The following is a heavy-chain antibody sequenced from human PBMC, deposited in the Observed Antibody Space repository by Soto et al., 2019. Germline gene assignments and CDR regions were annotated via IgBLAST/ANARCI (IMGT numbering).Heavy chain of an antibody. Sequence: EVQLVESGGGLVQPGGSLRLSCAASGFSFSTYEMNWVRQAPGKGLEWVSYISKNGIDIYYADSVKGRFTISRDNATNSLFLQMDSLRPEDTAVYYCAPRKYGSFNIGAFDIWGQGTMVTVSS. CDR2: ISKNGIDI. CDR1: GFSFSTYE. CDR3: APRKYGSFNIGAFDI. D-gene: IGHD1-26*01. V-gene: IGHV3-48*03. J-gene: IGHJ3*02.